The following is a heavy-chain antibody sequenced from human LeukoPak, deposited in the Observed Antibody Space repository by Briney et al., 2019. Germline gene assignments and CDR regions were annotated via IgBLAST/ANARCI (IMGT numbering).Heavy chain of an antibody. CDR3: ANYGSVCYFAY. CDR2: ISYDGSNK. J-gene: IGHJ4*02. CDR1: GFTFSNYG. Sequence: GGSLRHSCAASGFTFSNYGMHWVRQAPGKGLEWVALISYDGSNKYYADSVKGRFTISRDNSKNTLYLQMISLRAEDTAVYYCANYGSVCYFAYWGQGTLVTVSS. V-gene: IGHV3-30*18. D-gene: IGHD3-10*01.